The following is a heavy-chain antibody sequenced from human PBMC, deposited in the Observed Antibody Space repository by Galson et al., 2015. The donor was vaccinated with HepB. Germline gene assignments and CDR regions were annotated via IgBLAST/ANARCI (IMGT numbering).Heavy chain of an antibody. CDR2: ISGGGGTT. D-gene: IGHD3-22*01. CDR1: GFTFNSYA. Sequence: SLRLSCAASGFTFNSYAMSWVRQAPGNGLEWVSTISGGGGTTYYADSVKGRFTISRDSSENTLYLQMNSLRAEDTAVYYCAKDPASRGISMIKGGFDYWGQGTLVTVSS. V-gene: IGHV3-23*01. J-gene: IGHJ4*02. CDR3: AKDPASRGISMIKGGFDY.